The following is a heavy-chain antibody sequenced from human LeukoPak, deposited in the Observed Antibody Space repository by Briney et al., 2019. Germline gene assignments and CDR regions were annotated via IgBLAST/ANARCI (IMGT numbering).Heavy chain of an antibody. CDR2: IYHSGST. V-gene: IGHV4-38-2*02. J-gene: IGHJ4*02. CDR3: ATLPGSSSGLDY. Sequence: PSDTLSLPCTVSGYSISSGYYWGWIRQPPGKGLEWIGSIYHSGSTYYNPSLKSRVTISVDTSKNQFSLKLSSVTAADTAVYYCATLPGSSSGLDYWGQGTLVTVSS. D-gene: IGHD6-6*01. CDR1: GYSISSGYY.